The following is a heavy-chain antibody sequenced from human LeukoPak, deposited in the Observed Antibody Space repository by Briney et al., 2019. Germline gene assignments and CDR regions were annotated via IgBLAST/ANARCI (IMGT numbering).Heavy chain of an antibody. J-gene: IGHJ4*01. CDR2: ISGSSSYI. V-gene: IGHV3-21*01. Sequence: GGSLRLSCAASGFTFSTYNMNWVRQAPGKGLEWVSSISGSSSYIYYADSVKGRFSISRDNAKNSLYLQMNSLRAEDTAVYYCAKGGWTGYYPIFDSWGHGTLVTVSS. CDR3: AKGGWTGYYPIFDS. D-gene: IGHD3/OR15-3a*01. CDR1: GFTFSTYN.